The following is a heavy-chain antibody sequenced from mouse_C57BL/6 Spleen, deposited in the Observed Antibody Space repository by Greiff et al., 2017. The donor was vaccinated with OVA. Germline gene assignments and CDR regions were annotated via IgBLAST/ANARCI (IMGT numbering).Heavy chain of an antibody. CDR3: ARWGGLPSYYCDY. J-gene: IGHJ2*01. D-gene: IGHD2-2*01. Sequence: QVQLKESGPELVKPGASVKISCKASGYAFSSSWMNWVKQRPGKGLEWIGRIYPGDGDTNYNGKVKGKATLTADKSSSTAYMQLSSLPSEDSAVYFCARWGGLPSYYCDYWGQGTTLTVSS. V-gene: IGHV1-82*01. CDR1: GYAFSSSW. CDR2: IYPGDGDT.